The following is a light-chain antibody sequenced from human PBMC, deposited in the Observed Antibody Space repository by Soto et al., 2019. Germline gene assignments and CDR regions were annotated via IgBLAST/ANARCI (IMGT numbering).Light chain of an antibody. CDR3: QQYNNWPPYT. CDR2: GAS. J-gene: IGKJ2*01. Sequence: EIVMTQSPATLSVSPGERATLSCRASQSVSSNLAWYQQKPGQAPRLLIYGASTRATGIPARFSGSGSATEFPLTISSLQSEDFAVYYCQQYNNWPPYTFGQGTKLEIK. CDR1: QSVSSN. V-gene: IGKV3-15*01.